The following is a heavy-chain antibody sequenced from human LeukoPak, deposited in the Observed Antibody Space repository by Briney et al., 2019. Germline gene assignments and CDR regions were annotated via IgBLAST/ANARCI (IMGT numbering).Heavy chain of an antibody. Sequence: ASETLSLTCAVYGGSFSGYYWSWIRQPPGKGLEWIGEINHSGSTNYNPSLKSRVTISVDTSKNQFSLKLSSVTAADTAVYYCARVDRATGYSSSWYSLFYYYGMDVWGQGTTVTVS. CDR2: INHSGST. V-gene: IGHV4-34*01. J-gene: IGHJ6*02. CDR1: GGSFSGYY. D-gene: IGHD6-13*01. CDR3: ARVDRATGYSSSWYSLFYYYGMDV.